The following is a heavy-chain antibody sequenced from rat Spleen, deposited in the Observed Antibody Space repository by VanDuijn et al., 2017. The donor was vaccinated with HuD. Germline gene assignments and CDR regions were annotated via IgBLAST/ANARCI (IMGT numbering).Heavy chain of an antibody. V-gene: IGHV2-1*01. Sequence: QVQLKESGPGLVQPSQTLSLTCTVSGFSLTTNTVHWVRQPPGKGLEWMGGIWGDGSTNYNSALKSRLSISRDTSKSQVFLKMNNLQTEDTAMYFCATQHYYDGYYRDYWGQGVMVTVSS. CDR2: IWGDGST. J-gene: IGHJ2*01. CDR1: GFSLTTNT. CDR3: ATQHYYDGYYRDY. D-gene: IGHD1-12*03.